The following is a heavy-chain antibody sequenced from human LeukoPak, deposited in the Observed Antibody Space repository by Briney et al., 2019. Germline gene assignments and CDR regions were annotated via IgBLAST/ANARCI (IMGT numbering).Heavy chain of an antibody. CDR3: ARAAARYYYYMDV. V-gene: IGHV3-74*01. D-gene: IGHD6-13*01. CDR1: GFTFSSYW. CDR2: INSDGSST. Sequence: GGSLRLSCAASGFTFSSYWMHWVRHAPGKGLVWVSRINSDGSSTSYADSVKGRFTISRDNAKNSLYLQMNSLRAEDTAVYYCARAAARYYYYMDVWGKGTTVTVSS. J-gene: IGHJ6*03.